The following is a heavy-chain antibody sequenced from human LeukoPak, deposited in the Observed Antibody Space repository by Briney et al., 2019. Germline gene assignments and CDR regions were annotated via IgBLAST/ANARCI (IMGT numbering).Heavy chain of an antibody. Sequence: GESLKISCKGSGYSFTSYWIGLVRPMPGKGLEWMGIIYPGDSDNRYSPSFQGQVTISADKSISTAYLQWSSLKASDTAMYYCARPRVPAAPKLVWGSYRYGGAFDIWGQGTMVTVSS. CDR2: IYPGDSDN. CDR1: GYSFTSYW. CDR3: ARPRVPAAPKLVWGSYRYGGAFDI. V-gene: IGHV5-51*01. J-gene: IGHJ3*02. D-gene: IGHD3-16*02.